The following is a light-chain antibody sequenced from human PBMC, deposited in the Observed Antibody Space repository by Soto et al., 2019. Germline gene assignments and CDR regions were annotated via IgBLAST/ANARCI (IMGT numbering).Light chain of an antibody. CDR1: QSISSSY. J-gene: IGKJ1*01. CDR3: QQYGSSRT. Sequence: ESVLTQSPGTLSLSPGERAIISCRASQSISSSYLAWYQQKPGQAPRLLIYGASSRATGTPDRFSGSGSGTDFALTISGLEPEDFAVYYCQQYGSSRTFGQGTKVDIK. V-gene: IGKV3-20*01. CDR2: GAS.